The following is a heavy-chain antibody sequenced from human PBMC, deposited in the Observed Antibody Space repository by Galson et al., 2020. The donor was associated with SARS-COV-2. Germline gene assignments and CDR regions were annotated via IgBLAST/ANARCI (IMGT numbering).Heavy chain of an antibody. Sequence: SETLSLTCAVYGGSFSGYYWSWIRQPPGKGLEWIGEINHSGSTNYNPSLKSRVTISVDTSKNQFSLKLSSVTAADTAVYYCARGRCGYDSGARYWGQGTLVTVSS. CDR2: INHSGST. J-gene: IGHJ4*02. V-gene: IGHV4-34*01. D-gene: IGHD5-12*01. CDR1: GGSFSGYY. CDR3: ARGRCGYDSGARY.